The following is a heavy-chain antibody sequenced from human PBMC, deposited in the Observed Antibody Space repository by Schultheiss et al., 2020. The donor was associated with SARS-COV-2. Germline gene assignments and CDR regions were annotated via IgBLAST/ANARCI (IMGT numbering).Heavy chain of an antibody. Sequence: SETLSLTCTVSGGSISSYYWSWIRQPPGKGLEWIGYIYYSGSTNYNPSLKSRVTISVDKSKNQFSLKLTSVTAADTAVYYCGRGRNYVGIWGQGTMVTVSS. V-gene: IGHV4-59*12. CDR3: GRGRNYVGI. CDR1: GGSISSYY. CDR2: IYYSGST. D-gene: IGHD1-7*01. J-gene: IGHJ3*02.